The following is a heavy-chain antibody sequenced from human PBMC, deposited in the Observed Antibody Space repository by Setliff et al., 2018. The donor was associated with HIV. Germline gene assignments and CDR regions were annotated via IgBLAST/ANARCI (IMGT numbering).Heavy chain of an antibody. J-gene: IGHJ6*03. CDR2: IIPIFGTA. V-gene: IGHV1-69*13. CDR1: GYSVATHG. Sequence: SVKVSCKTSGYSVATHGLSWVRQAPGQGLEWMGGIIPIFGTANYAQKFQGRVTITADESTSTAYMELSSLRSEDTAVYYCARVKPPSWAPPGDYYYYYMDVWGKGTTVTVSS. D-gene: IGHD2-2*01. CDR3: ARVKPPSWAPPGDYYYYYMDV.